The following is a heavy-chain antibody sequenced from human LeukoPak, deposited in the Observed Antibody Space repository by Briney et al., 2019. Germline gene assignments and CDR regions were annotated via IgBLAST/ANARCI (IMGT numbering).Heavy chain of an antibody. D-gene: IGHD3-10*01. Sequence: SETLSLTCTVSGGSISSSSYYWGWIRQPPGKGLEWIGSIYYSGSTYYNPSLKSRVTISVDTSKNQFSLKLSSVTAADTAVYYCARVPRPDYYGSGSYYNYFDYWGQGTLVTVSS. CDR1: GGSISSSSYY. J-gene: IGHJ4*02. CDR2: IYYSGST. V-gene: IGHV4-39*07. CDR3: ARVPRPDYYGSGSYYNYFDY.